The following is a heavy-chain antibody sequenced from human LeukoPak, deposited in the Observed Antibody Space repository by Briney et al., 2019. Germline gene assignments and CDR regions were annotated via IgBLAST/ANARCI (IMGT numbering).Heavy chain of an antibody. CDR3: ARDGLGPFTIFGVVTLDY. Sequence: ASVKVSCKASGYTFTSYGISWVRQAPGQGLEWMGWINAYNGNTNYAQKLQGRVTMTTDTSTSTAYMELRSLRSDDTAVYYCARDGLGPFTIFGVVTLDYWGQGTLVTVSS. D-gene: IGHD3-3*01. CDR2: INAYNGNT. V-gene: IGHV1-18*01. J-gene: IGHJ4*02. CDR1: GYTFTSYG.